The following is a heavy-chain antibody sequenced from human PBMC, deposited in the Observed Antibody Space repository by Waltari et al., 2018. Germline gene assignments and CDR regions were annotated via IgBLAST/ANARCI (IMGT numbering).Heavy chain of an antibody. Sequence: QVQLVESGGGVVQPGRSLRLSCAASGFSFRRYAMPWVRQAPGQGLEWLAIISSDGSHDYYAESVKGRFSISRDNSNNTLYLQMNNLTVEDMAVYYCARELILTGFARGLLYWGQGTLVTVSS. D-gene: IGHD3-9*01. V-gene: IGHV3-30*04. CDR3: ARELILTGFARGLLY. CDR1: GFSFRRYA. J-gene: IGHJ4*02. CDR2: ISSDGSHD.